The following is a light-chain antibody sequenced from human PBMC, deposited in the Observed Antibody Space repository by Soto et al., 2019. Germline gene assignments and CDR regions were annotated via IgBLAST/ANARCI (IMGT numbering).Light chain of an antibody. CDR2: GAS. CDR1: QSVSSN. CDR3: QQYNNWPLT. J-gene: IGKJ4*01. Sequence: EIVMTQSAATLTVCSGERATLSCRASQSVSSNLAWYQQKPGQAPRLLMYGASTRPTGIPARFSGSGSGTEFTLTISSLQSEDFAVYYCQQYNNWPLTFGGGTKVEIK. V-gene: IGKV3-15*01.